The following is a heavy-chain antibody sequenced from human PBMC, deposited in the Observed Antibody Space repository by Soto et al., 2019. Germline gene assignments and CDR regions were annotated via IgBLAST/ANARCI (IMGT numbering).Heavy chain of an antibody. CDR2: ISYDGSNK. CDR3: AKDDLVYYYYYGMDV. J-gene: IGHJ6*02. CDR1: GFTFSSYG. V-gene: IGHV3-30*18. Sequence: PGGSLRLSCAASGFTFSSYGMHWVRQAPGKGLEWVAVISYDGSNKYYADSVKGRFTISRDNSKNTLYLQMNSLRAEDTAVYYCAKDDLVYYYYYGMDVWGQGTTVTV.